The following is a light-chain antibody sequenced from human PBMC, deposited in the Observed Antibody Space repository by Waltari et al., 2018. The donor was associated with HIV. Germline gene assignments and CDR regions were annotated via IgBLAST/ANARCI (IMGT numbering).Light chain of an antibody. CDR2: GTS. Sequence: EIVMTQSPATLSVSPGDRATLSCRASQSVSSNLAWYLQKPGQAPRLLLYGTSTRATGIPARFSGSGSGTEFTLAISSLQSEDFGVYYCQQYNNWPETFGQGTKVEIK. J-gene: IGKJ1*01. V-gene: IGKV3-15*01. CDR1: QSVSSN. CDR3: QQYNNWPET.